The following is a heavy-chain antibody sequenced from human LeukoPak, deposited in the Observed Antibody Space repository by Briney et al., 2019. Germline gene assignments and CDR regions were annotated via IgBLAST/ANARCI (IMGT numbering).Heavy chain of an antibody. J-gene: IGHJ5*02. CDR3: ARGVAATGSYNWFDP. CDR1: GGSITTYY. Sequence: SETLSLTCTVSGGSITTYYWTWIRQPPGKGLEWIGYINYSGSTNYNPSLKSRVTISVDTSKNQFSLKLSSVTAADTAMYYCARGVAATGSYNWFDPWGQGTLVTVSS. CDR2: INYSGST. V-gene: IGHV4-59*12. D-gene: IGHD6-13*01.